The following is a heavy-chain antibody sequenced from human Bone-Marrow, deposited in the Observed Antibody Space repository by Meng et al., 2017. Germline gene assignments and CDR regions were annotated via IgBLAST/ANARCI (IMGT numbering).Heavy chain of an antibody. CDR3: ATGAAAADH. CDR2: IKRNSDGGTI. V-gene: IGHV3-15*01. J-gene: IGHJ4*02. Sequence: GGSLRLSCAASGLTFGTYAMHWARQAPGKGLEWVGRIKRNSDGGTIDYAAPVKGRFTISRDDSKNTLYLQMDSLITEDTAVYFCATGAAAADHWGQGTLVTVSS. D-gene: IGHD6-13*01. CDR1: GLTFGTYA.